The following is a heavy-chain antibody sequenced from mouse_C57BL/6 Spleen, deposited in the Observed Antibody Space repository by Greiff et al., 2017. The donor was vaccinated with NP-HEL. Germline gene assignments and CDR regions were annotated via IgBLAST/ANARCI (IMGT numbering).Heavy chain of an antibody. CDR3: ARQGSSPYWYFDV. V-gene: IGHV5-6*01. Sequence: DVHLVESGGDLVKPGGSLKLSCAASGFTFSSYGMSWVRQTPDKRLEWVATISSGGSYTYYPDSVKGRFTISRDNAKNTLYLQMSSLKSEDTAMYYCARQGSSPYWYFDVWGTGTTVTVSS. CDR1: GFTFSSYG. J-gene: IGHJ1*03. D-gene: IGHD1-1*01. CDR2: ISSGGSYT.